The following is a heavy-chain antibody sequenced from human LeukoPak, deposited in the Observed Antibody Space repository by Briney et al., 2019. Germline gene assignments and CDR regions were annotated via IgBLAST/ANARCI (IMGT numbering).Heavy chain of an antibody. CDR2: MFYSGST. Sequence: SETLSLTCTVSGGSISSSSYYWGWIRQPPGKGLEWIGSMFYSGSTYYNPSPKSRVTISVDTSKNQFSLKLSSVTAADTAVYYCAREKAYYDILTGTNYYYYMDVWGKGTTVTVSS. CDR3: AREKAYYDILTGTNYYYYMDV. V-gene: IGHV4-39*07. D-gene: IGHD3-9*01. CDR1: GGSISSSSYY. J-gene: IGHJ6*03.